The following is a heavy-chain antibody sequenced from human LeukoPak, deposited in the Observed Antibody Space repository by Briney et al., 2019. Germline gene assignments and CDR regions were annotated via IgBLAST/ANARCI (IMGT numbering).Heavy chain of an antibody. D-gene: IGHD1-26*01. CDR1: GFTFSSYG. Sequence: PGGSLRLSCAASGFTFSSYGMHWVRQAPGKGLEWVAVIWYDGSNKYYADSVKGRFTISRDNSKNTLYLQTNSLRAEDTAVYCCARDLATMTLDYWGQGTLVTVSS. J-gene: IGHJ4*02. CDR2: IWYDGSNK. CDR3: ARDLATMTLDY. V-gene: IGHV3-33*01.